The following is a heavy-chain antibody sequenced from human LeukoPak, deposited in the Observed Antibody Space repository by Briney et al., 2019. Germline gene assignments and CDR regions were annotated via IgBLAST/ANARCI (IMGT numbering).Heavy chain of an antibody. CDR2: ISVNGGST. D-gene: IGHD3-22*01. Sequence: PGGSLRLSCSASGFTFSNYAMHWVRQAPGKGVEYVSAISVNGGSTYYADSVKGRFTISRDNSKNTLYLQMSSLRAEGTAVYYCVIGIIVDGAFDYWGQGTLVTVSS. CDR1: GFTFSNYA. J-gene: IGHJ4*02. CDR3: VIGIIVDGAFDY. V-gene: IGHV3-64D*09.